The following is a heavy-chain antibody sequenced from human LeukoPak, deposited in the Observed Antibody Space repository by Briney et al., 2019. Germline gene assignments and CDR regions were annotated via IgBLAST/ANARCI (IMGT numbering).Heavy chain of an antibody. Sequence: SETLSLTCTVSGGSISSYYWSWIRQPPGKGLEWIGYIYYSGSTNYNPSLKSRVTISVDTSKNQFSLKLSSVTAADTAVYYCARGLIPISTYDPSSNYYFDYWGQGTLVTVSS. V-gene: IGHV4-59*01. J-gene: IGHJ4*02. CDR2: IYYSGST. CDR1: GGSISSYY. CDR3: ARGLIPISTYDPSSNYYFDY. D-gene: IGHD3-22*01.